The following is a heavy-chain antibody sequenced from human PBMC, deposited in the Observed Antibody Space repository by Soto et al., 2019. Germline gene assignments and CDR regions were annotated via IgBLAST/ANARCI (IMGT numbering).Heavy chain of an antibody. CDR1: GGTFSNYA. J-gene: IGHJ6*02. CDR2: IIPIVGTG. CDR3: ARVVILVPTASTHYFFHMDV. Sequence: QVQLVQSGAEVRKPGSSVTVSCKASGGTFSNYAISWVRQAPGQGLEWMGGIIPIVGTGSYAQKFQCRVTITADAPTTTAYIELSSLRFEDTAVYYCARVVILVPTASTHYFFHMDVWGPGTTVTVSS. D-gene: IGHD2-2*01. V-gene: IGHV1-69*01.